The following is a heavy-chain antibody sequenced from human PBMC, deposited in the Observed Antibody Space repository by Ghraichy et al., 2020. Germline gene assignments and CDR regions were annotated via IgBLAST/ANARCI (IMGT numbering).Heavy chain of an antibody. Sequence: GGSLRLSCAASGFTFSSYTMNWVRQAPGKGLDWVSAITGGGGTTYYADSVKGRFTISRENSKNTLYLQMNSLSADDTAVYYCAKDSGGSHNWGQGTLVTVSS. D-gene: IGHD3-16*01. CDR1: GFTFSSYT. V-gene: IGHV3-23*01. J-gene: IGHJ4*02. CDR3: AKDSGGSHN. CDR2: ITGGGGTT.